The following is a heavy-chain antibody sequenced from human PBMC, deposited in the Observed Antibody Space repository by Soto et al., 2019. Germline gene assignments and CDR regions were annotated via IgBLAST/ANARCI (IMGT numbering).Heavy chain of an antibody. J-gene: IGHJ3*02. Sequence: ASVKVSCKASGYTFTSYDINWVRQATGQGLEWMGWMNPNSGNTGYAQKFQGRVTMTRNTSISTAYMELSSLRSEDTAVYYCARIRTRVTIFGVVTNDAFDIWGQGTMVTVSS. CDR2: MNPNSGNT. CDR1: GYTFTSYD. D-gene: IGHD3-3*01. V-gene: IGHV1-8*01. CDR3: ARIRTRVTIFGVVTNDAFDI.